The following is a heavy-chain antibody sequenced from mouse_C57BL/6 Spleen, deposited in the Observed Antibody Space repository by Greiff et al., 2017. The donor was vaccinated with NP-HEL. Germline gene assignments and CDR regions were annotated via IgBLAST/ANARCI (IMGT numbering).Heavy chain of an antibody. D-gene: IGHD2-12*01. J-gene: IGHJ2*01. Sequence: VKLMESGPELVKPGASVKISCKASGYAFSSSWMNWVKQRPGKGLEWIGRIYPGDGDTNYNGKFKGKATLTADKSSSTAYMQLSSLTSEDSAVYFCARDSSFDYWGQGTTLTVSS. CDR2: IYPGDGDT. V-gene: IGHV1-82*01. CDR3: ARDSSFDY. CDR1: GYAFSSSW.